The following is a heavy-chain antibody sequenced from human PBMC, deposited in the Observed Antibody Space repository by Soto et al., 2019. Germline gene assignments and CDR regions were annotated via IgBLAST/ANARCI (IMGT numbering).Heavy chain of an antibody. CDR1: GGTFSSYT. J-gene: IGHJ3*02. D-gene: IGHD4-17*01. CDR2: IIPILGIA. CDR3: ARDHPSTVTTYDAFDI. Sequence: ASVKVSCKASGGTFSSYTISWVRQAPGQGLEWMGRIIPILGIANYAQKFQGRVTITADKSTSTAYMELSSLRSEDTAVYYCARDHPSTVTTYDAFDIWGQGTMVTVSS. V-gene: IGHV1-69*04.